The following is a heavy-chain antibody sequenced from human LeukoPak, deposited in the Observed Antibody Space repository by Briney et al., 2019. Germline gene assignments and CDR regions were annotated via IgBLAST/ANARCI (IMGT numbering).Heavy chain of an antibody. D-gene: IGHD2-21*02. CDR3: ARDAVSTVTAGGIDY. V-gene: IGHV1-18*01. CDR2: ISAYSGNT. CDR1: GSTFTSYG. Sequence: GASVKVSCKASGSTFTSYGISWVRQAPGQGLEWMAWISAYSGNTEYAENIQGRVTMTTDTSTSTAYMELRSLRSDDTAVYYCARDAVSTVTAGGIDYWGQGTLVTVSS. J-gene: IGHJ4*02.